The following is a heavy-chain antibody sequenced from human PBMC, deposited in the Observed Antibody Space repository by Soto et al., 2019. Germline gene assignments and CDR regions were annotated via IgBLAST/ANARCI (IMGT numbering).Heavy chain of an antibody. D-gene: IGHD6-13*01. CDR3: ASRGGSSWYGY. V-gene: IGHV4-39*01. CDR1: GGSISSSSYY. CDR2: IYYSGST. Sequence: QLQLQESGPGLVTPSETLSLTCTVSGGSISSSSYYWGWIRQPPGKGLEWIGSIYYSGSTYYNPSLKSRVTISVETCQNQFSLKLSSVTAADTAVYYCASRGGSSWYGYWGQGTLVTVSS. J-gene: IGHJ4*02.